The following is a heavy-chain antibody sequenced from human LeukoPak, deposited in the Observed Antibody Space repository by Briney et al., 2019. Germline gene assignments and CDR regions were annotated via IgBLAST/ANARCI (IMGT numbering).Heavy chain of an antibody. J-gene: IGHJ4*02. V-gene: IGHV3-23*01. CDR3: ANDQLELGGPFDY. Sequence: GGSLRHSCAASGFTFSTYTMSWVRQAAGKGLEWVSLISGSGGGTYYADSVKGRFTISRDNSKNTLYLQMNSLRAEDTAVYYCANDQLELGGPFDYWGQGTLVTVSS. CDR1: GFTFSTYT. CDR2: ISGSGGGT. D-gene: IGHD1-7*01.